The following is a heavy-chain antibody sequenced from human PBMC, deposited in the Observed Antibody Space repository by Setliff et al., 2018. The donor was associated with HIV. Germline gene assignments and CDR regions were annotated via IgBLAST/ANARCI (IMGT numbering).Heavy chain of an antibody. Sequence: LSLTCSVYGTSFSDHYWSWVRQTPGKGLEWIGEMNQSGTTNYNPSLKSRVTMSIDTSEGQFSLKLTSVTAADTAVYYCVRWYYCVSGACYRADYWGQGTMVTVSS. CDR3: VRWYYCVSGACYRADY. V-gene: IGHV4-34*01. D-gene: IGHD2-21*02. J-gene: IGHJ4*02. CDR1: GTSFSDHY. CDR2: MNQSGTT.